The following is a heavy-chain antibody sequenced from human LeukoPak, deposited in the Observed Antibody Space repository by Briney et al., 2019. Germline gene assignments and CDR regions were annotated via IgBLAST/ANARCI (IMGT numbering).Heavy chain of an antibody. CDR2: ISSSSSYT. CDR1: GFTFSDYY. CDR3: AREAPYYYYGMDV. Sequence: GGSLRLSCAASGFTFSDYYMSWIRQAPGKGLEWVSYISSSSSYTNYADSVKGRLTISRDNAKNSLYLQMNSLRAEDTAVYYCAREAPYYYYGMDVWGQGTTVTVSS. J-gene: IGHJ6*02. V-gene: IGHV3-11*05.